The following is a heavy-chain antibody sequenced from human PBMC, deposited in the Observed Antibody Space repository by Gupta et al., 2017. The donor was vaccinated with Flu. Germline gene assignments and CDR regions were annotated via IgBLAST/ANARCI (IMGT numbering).Heavy chain of an antibody. J-gene: IGHJ6*02. Sequence: EVQLVESGGELVQAGGSLRPSCAASGFTFSLYNMNWVRQAPGKGLEWVSYISSGSSTIYYADSVKGRFTISKDSATLYLQMNSLTDEDTAVYYCARGGHRYSTSGSDAFYYYGMDVWGQGTSVTVSS. CDR2: ISSGSSTI. V-gene: IGHV3-48*02. D-gene: IGHD3-16*01. CDR1: GFTFSLYN. CDR3: ARGGHRYSTSGSDAFYYYGMDV.